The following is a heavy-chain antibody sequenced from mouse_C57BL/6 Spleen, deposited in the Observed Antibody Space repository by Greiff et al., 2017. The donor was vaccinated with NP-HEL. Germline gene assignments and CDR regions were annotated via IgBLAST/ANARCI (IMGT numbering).Heavy chain of an antibody. CDR2: IHPSDSDT. CDR3: AIRTTGAAKAMDY. D-gene: IGHD1-1*01. CDR1: GYTFTSYW. Sequence: QVQLQQPGAELVKPGASVKVSCKASGYTFTSYWMHWVKQRPGQGLEWIGRIHPSDSDTNYNQKFKGKATLTVDQSSSTAYMQLSSRTSEDSAVYYCAIRTTGAAKAMDYWGQGTSVTVSS. J-gene: IGHJ4*01. V-gene: IGHV1-74*01.